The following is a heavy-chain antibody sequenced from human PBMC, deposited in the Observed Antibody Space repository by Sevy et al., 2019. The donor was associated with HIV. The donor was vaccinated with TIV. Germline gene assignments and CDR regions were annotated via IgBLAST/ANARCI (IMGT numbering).Heavy chain of an antibody. CDR1: GFTFSSYW. Sequence: GGSLRLSCAASGFTFSSYWMHWVRQAPGKGLVWVSRINSDGSSTSYADSVKGRFTISRDNAKNTLYLEMKSLRLGDTAIYYCAKGGSGGIDHYGMDVWGQGTTVTVSS. CDR2: INSDGSST. V-gene: IGHV3-74*01. CDR3: AKGGSGGIDHYGMDV. D-gene: IGHD6-25*01. J-gene: IGHJ6*02.